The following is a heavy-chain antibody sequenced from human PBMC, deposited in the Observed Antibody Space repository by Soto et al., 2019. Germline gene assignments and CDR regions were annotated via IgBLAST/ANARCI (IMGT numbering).Heavy chain of an antibody. CDR3: AKDHNCSGGSCYSVIYYYYGMDV. D-gene: IGHD2-15*01. CDR1: GFTFSSYG. CDR2: ISYDGSNK. Sequence: GGSLRLSCAASGFTFSSYGMHWVRQAPGKGLEWVAVISYDGSNKYYADSVKGRFTISRDNSKNTLYLQMNSLRAEDTAVYYCAKDHNCSGGSCYSVIYYYYGMDVWGQGTTVTVSS. V-gene: IGHV3-30*18. J-gene: IGHJ6*02.